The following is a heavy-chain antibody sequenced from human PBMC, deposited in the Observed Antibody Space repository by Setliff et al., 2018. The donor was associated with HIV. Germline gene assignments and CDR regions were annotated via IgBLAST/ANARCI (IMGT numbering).Heavy chain of an antibody. CDR3: AKIQNPQGYYYDSSGYYPHPGSPDY. J-gene: IGHJ4*02. CDR1: GFSMNDFD. Sequence: GGSLRLSCEASGFSMNDFDVSWVRRAPGKGLEWVGLIRSDSYSGTPAYAASVGDRFIISRENSERIAYLQMNSLRAEDTAVYYRAKIQNPQGYYYDSSGYYPHPGSPDYWGQGTLVTVSS. CDR2: IRSDSYSGTP. D-gene: IGHD3-22*01. V-gene: IGHV3-49*04.